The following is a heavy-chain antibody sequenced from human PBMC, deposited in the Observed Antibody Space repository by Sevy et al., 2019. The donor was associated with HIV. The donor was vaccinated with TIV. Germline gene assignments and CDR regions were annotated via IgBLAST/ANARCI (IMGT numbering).Heavy chain of an antibody. V-gene: IGHV3-30-3*01. D-gene: IGHD5-12*01. Sequence: GGSLRLSCAASGFTFSSYAMHWVRQAPGKGLEWVAVSSYDGSKKYYADSVKGRFTISRDNSKNTLCLQMNSLRAEDTAVYYCARDAWGRDGYNFLTYYFDYWGQGTLVTVSS. CDR1: GFTFSSYA. J-gene: IGHJ4*02. CDR3: ARDAWGRDGYNFLTYYFDY. CDR2: SSYDGSKK.